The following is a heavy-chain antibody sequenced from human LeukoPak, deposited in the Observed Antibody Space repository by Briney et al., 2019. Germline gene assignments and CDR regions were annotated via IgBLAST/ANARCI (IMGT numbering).Heavy chain of an antibody. J-gene: IGHJ3*02. CDR2: INPSGGST. D-gene: IGHD3-10*01. CDR3: ARVSYGSGSYYNEVAFDI. Sequence: ASVKVSCKASGGTFSSYAISWVRQAPGQGLEWMGIINPSGGSTSYAQKFQGRVTMTRDMSTSTVYMELSSLRSEDTAVYYCARVSYGSGSYYNEVAFDIWGQGTMVTVSS. V-gene: IGHV1-46*01. CDR1: GGTFSSYA.